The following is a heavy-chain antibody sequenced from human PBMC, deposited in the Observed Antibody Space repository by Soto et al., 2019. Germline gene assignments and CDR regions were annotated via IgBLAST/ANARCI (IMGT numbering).Heavy chain of an antibody. CDR2: ISATGTYT. V-gene: IGHV3-21*01. D-gene: IGHD1-26*01. CDR3: TTASTSRQDLHR. CDR1: GFTFSTCS. J-gene: IGHJ5*02. Sequence: EVQLVESGGGLVEPGGSLRLSCATSGFTFSTCSMNWVRQAPGKGLEWVSSISATGTYTFYADSLKGRFTISRDNARISVFLQMNSLRVGDTALYYFTTASTSRQDLHRWGQGALVTVSS.